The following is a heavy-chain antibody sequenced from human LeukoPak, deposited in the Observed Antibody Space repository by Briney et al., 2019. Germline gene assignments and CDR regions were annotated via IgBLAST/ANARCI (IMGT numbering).Heavy chain of an antibody. Sequence: GGSLRLSCAASGFTFSSYGMHWVRQAPGKGLEWVAFIRYDGSNKYYADSVKGRFTISRDNAKNSLYLQMNSLRAEDTAVYSCARGADGISSNSRGWFDPWGQGTLVTVSS. CDR1: GFTFSSYG. CDR2: IRYDGSNK. V-gene: IGHV3-30*02. CDR3: ARGADGISSNSRGWFDP. D-gene: IGHD3-3*02. J-gene: IGHJ5*02.